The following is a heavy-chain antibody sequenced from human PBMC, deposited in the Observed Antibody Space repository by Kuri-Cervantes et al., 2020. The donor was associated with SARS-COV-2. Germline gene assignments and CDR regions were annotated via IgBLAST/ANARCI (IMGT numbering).Heavy chain of an antibody. CDR2: INPNTGGT. CDR1: GYTFPGYY. D-gene: IGHD3-3*01. J-gene: IGHJ6*03. Sequence: ASVKVSCKASGYTFPGYYMHWVRQAPGQGLEWMGWINPNTGGTNYAQKFQGRVTITRNTSISTAYMELSSLRSEDTAVYYCARGRRITIFGRVYYYYYMDVWGKGTTVTVSS. V-gene: IGHV1-2*02. CDR3: ARGRRITIFGRVYYYYYMDV.